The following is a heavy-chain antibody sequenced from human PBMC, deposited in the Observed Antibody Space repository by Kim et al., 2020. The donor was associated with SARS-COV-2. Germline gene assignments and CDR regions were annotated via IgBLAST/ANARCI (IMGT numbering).Heavy chain of an antibody. CDR3: AAYDSWSGFSFDT. Sequence: GGSLRLSCEDTGSTFTTSWISWIRQAPGKGLEWVANINQDGSDKYYVDSVQGRFTISRDSAKKSLFLQMNSLRAEDTAVNYCAAYDSWSGFSFDTWGQGT. D-gene: IGHD3-3*01. V-gene: IGHV3-7*03. CDR2: INQDGSDK. CDR1: GSTFTTSW. J-gene: IGHJ5*02.